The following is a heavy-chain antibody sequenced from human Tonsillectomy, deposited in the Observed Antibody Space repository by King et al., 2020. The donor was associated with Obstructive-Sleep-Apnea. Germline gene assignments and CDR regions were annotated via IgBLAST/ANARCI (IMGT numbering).Heavy chain of an antibody. CDR1: GFTFSSYT. V-gene: IGHV3-21*01. Sequence: QLVQSGGGLVKPGGSLRLSCAASGFTFSSYTMNWVRQAPGKGLEWVSSISSSTSYKSYADSVKGRFTISRDNAKNSLYLQMNSLRAEDTAVYYCVGYCSGGSCYANYYYYGMDVWGQGTTVTVSS. CDR2: ISSSTSYK. CDR3: VGYCSGGSCYANYYYYGMDV. J-gene: IGHJ6*02. D-gene: IGHD2-15*01.